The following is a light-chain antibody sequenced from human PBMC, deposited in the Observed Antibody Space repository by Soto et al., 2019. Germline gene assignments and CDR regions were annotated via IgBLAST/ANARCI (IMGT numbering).Light chain of an antibody. CDR2: GAS. Sequence: EIVMTQSPATLSVSPGERATLSCRASQSVSSNLAWYQQKPGQAPRLLIYGASTRATGIPARFSGSGSGTEFTLTISSLQSEDFAVYYCQQYNNWPPLTFGPGTNVDI. CDR3: QQYNNWPPLT. V-gene: IGKV3-15*01. J-gene: IGKJ3*01. CDR1: QSVSSN.